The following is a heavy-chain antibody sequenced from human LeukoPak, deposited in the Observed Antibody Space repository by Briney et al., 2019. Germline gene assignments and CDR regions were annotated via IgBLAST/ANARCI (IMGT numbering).Heavy chain of an antibody. CDR2: INHSGST. V-gene: IGHV4-38-2*02. J-gene: IGHJ6*03. CDR1: GYSISSGYY. CDR3: ARTTEGGYTYGCFYYYYMDV. Sequence: SETLSLTCTVSGYSISSGYYWGWIRQPPGKGLEWIGEINHSGSTNYNPSLKSRVTISVDTSKNQFSLKLSSVTAADTAVYYCARTTEGGYTYGCFYYYYMDVWGKGTTVTISS. D-gene: IGHD5-18*01.